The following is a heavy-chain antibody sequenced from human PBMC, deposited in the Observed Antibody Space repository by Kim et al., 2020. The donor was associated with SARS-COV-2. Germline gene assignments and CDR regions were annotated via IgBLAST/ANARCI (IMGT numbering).Heavy chain of an antibody. CDR2: IIPIFGIA. J-gene: IGHJ4*02. CDR1: GGTFSSYA. V-gene: IGHV1-69*04. D-gene: IGHD4-17*01. Sequence: SVKVSCKASGGTFSSYAISWVRQAPGQGLEWMGRIIPIFGIANYAQKFQGRVTITADKSTSTAYMELSSLRSEDTAVYYCAREGLYGDYAGYWGQGTLVTVSS. CDR3: AREGLYGDYAGY.